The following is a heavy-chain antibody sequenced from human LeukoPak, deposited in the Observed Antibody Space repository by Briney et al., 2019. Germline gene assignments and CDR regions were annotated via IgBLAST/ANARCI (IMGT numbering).Heavy chain of an antibody. Sequence: SETLSLTCTVSGGSISSSSYYWGWIRQPPGKGLEWIGSIYYSGSTYYNPSLKSRVTISVDTSKNQFSLKLSSVTAADTAVYYCATADEDYGGNTHYFDYWGQGTLVTVSS. CDR1: GGSISSSSYY. CDR3: ATADEDYGGNTHYFDY. V-gene: IGHV4-39*01. J-gene: IGHJ4*02. D-gene: IGHD4-23*01. CDR2: IYYSGST.